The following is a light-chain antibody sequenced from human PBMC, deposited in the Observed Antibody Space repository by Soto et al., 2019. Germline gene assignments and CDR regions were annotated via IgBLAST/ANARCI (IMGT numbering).Light chain of an antibody. CDR2: DVT. J-gene: IGLJ2*01. V-gene: IGLV2-14*03. CDR3: SSYTSSSTLEVV. CDR1: SSDVGDYNY. Sequence: QSALTQPASVSGSPGQSITISCTATSSDVGDYNYVSWYQHHPGKAPKLMIYDVTNRPSGVSTRFSGSKSGNTASLTISGLQAEDEADYYCSSYTSSSTLEVVFGGGTKLTV.